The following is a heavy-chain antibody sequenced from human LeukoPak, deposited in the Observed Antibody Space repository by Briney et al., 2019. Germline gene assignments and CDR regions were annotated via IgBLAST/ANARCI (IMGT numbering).Heavy chain of an antibody. Sequence: ASVKVSCKASGYTFTSYDINWVRQATGQGLEWMGWMNPNSGNTGYAQTFQGRVTMTRNTSISTAYMELSSLRAEETAVYYCARGLFGSGWWMVGYYYYGMDVWGQGTTVTVSS. J-gene: IGHJ6*02. CDR1: GYTFTSYD. V-gene: IGHV1-8*01. CDR3: ARGLFGSGWWMVGYYYYGMDV. CDR2: MNPNSGNT. D-gene: IGHD6-19*01.